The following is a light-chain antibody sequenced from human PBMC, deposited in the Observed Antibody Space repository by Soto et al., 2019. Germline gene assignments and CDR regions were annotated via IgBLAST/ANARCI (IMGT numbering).Light chain of an antibody. J-gene: IGLJ2*01. CDR3: AAWDDSLNGVV. V-gene: IGLV1-44*01. Sequence: QSVLTQPPSASGTPGQRVTISCSGSSSNNGSNTVNWYQQLPGTAPKLLIYSNNQRPSGVPDRFSGSKSGTSASLGISGLQSEDEADYYCAAWDDSLNGVVFGGGTKLTVL. CDR1: SSNNGSNT. CDR2: SNN.